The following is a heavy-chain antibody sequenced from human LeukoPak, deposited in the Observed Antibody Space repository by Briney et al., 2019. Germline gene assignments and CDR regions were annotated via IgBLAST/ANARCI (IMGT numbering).Heavy chain of an antibody. V-gene: IGHV4-59*01. CDR3: ARGKMATITCFDY. J-gene: IGHJ4*02. Sequence: SETLSLTCSVSGGSISSYYWSWIRQPPGKGLEWIGYIYYSGRTNYNPSLKSRVTISVDTSKDQFSLTLSSVTAADTAVYYCARGKMATITCFDYWGQGTLVTVSS. CDR2: IYYSGRT. D-gene: IGHD5-24*01. CDR1: GGSISSYY.